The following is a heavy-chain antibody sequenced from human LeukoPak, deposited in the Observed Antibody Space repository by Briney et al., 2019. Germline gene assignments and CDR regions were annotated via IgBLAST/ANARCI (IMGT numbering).Heavy chain of an antibody. CDR3: ARHKYSSGWPPEGAFDI. D-gene: IGHD6-19*01. Sequence: SETLSLTCTVSGDSISSGSFYWSWIRQPAGKGLEWIGRIYTSGSTNYNPSLKSRVTISVDTSKNQFSLKLSSVTAADTAVYYCARHKYSSGWPPEGAFDIWGQGTMVTVYS. CDR1: GDSISSGSFY. J-gene: IGHJ3*02. V-gene: IGHV4-61*02. CDR2: IYTSGST.